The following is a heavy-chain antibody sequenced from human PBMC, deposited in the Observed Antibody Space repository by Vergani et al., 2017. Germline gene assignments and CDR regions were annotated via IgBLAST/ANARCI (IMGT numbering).Heavy chain of an antibody. Sequence: EVDLVESGGGLAQPGGSLRLSCEASGITFWKFGMHWVRQGPGKGLEWVSGISWNSGAVDYADSVRGRFTISRDNAKNSLFLEMNSLRFEDTAVYFCTRAEDYGGNSPLDAFDLWGQGTMVTVSS. CDR2: ISWNSGAV. J-gene: IGHJ3*01. CDR3: TRAEDYGGNSPLDAFDL. D-gene: IGHD4-23*01. V-gene: IGHV3-9*01. CDR1: GITFWKFG.